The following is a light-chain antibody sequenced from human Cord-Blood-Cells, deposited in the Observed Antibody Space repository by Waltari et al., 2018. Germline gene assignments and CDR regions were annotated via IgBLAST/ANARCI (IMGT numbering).Light chain of an antibody. CDR2: DAS. Sequence: SYVLTPPPSVSVAPGKTARITCRGNNIGSKSVHCYQQKPGQAPVLVVYDASDRPSGIPERFSGSNSGNTATLTISRVEAGDEADYYCQVWDSSSDHYVFGTGTKVTVL. CDR3: QVWDSSSDHYV. CDR1: NIGSKS. V-gene: IGLV3-21*03. J-gene: IGLJ1*01.